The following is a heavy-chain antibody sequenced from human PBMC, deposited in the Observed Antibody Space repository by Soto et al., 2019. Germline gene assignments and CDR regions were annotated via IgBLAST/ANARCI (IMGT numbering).Heavy chain of an antibody. Sequence: ASVKVSCKASGYTFTSYGISWVRQAPGQGLEWMGWISAYNGNTNYAQKLQGRVTMTTDTSTSTAYMELRSLRSDDTAVYYCARRSLDSSGWYYDYYYGMDVWGQGTTVTVSS. V-gene: IGHV1-18*01. CDR1: GYTFTSYG. CDR2: ISAYNGNT. D-gene: IGHD6-19*01. J-gene: IGHJ6*02. CDR3: ARRSLDSSGWYYDYYYGMDV.